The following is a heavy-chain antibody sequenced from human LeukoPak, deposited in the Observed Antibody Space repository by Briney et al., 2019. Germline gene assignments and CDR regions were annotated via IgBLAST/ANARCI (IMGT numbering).Heavy chain of an antibody. V-gene: IGHV1-8*01. CDR2: MNSNSGNT. Sequence: ASVKVSCKASGYTFTSYDINWVRQATGQGLEWMGWMNSNSGNTGYAQKFQGRVTMTRNTSISTAYMELSSLRSEDTAVYYCARVGIVPAALSFYYYYFMDVWGKGTTVTDSS. CDR3: ARVGIVPAALSFYYYYFMDV. CDR1: GYTFTSYD. J-gene: IGHJ6*03. D-gene: IGHD2-2*01.